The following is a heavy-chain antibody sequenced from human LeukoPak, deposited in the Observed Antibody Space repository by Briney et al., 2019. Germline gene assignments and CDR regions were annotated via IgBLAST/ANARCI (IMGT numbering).Heavy chain of an antibody. J-gene: IGHJ5*02. V-gene: IGHV1-2*02. CDR3: ARSNQGREEGDYFS. Sequence: ASVKVSCKASGYTFTGYYMHWVRQAPGQGLEWMGWINPNSGGTNYAQKFQGRVTMTRDTSISTTYMELSRLRSDDTAVYYCARSNQGREEGDYFSWGQGTLVTVSS. CDR1: GYTFTGYY. D-gene: IGHD4-17*01. CDR2: INPNSGGT.